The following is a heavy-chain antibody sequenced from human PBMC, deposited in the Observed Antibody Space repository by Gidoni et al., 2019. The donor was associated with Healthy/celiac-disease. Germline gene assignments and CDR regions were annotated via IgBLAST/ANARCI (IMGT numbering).Heavy chain of an antibody. CDR1: GGSFSGYY. Sequence: QVQLQQWGAGLLKPSETLSLTCAVYGGSFSGYYWSWIRQPPGKGLEWIGEINHSGSTNYNPSLKSRVTISVDTSKNQFSLKLSSVTAADTAVYYCASSLGGFVLDYWGQGTLVTVSS. D-gene: IGHD1-26*01. J-gene: IGHJ4*02. CDR3: ASSLGGFVLDY. V-gene: IGHV4-34*01. CDR2: INHSGST.